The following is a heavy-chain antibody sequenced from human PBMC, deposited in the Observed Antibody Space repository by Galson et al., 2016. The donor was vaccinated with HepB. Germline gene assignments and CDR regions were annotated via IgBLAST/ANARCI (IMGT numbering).Heavy chain of an antibody. CDR2: ISWDSGSI. CDR1: GFTFDDYS. V-gene: IGHV3-9*01. J-gene: IGHJ4*02. CDR3: AKLGTQYSYGHYTFDY. D-gene: IGHD5-18*01. Sequence: SLRLSCAASGFTFDDYSMHWVRLAPGKGLEWVSTISWDSGSIGYADSVKGRFTISRDNANNSLYLQMHSLRTEDTAFYYCAKLGTQYSYGHYTFDYWGQGTLVTVPS.